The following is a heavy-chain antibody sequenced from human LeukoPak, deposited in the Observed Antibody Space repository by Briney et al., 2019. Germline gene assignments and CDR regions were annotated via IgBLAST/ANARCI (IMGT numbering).Heavy chain of an antibody. J-gene: IGHJ4*02. V-gene: IGHV3-15*01. Sequence: GGSLRLSCAASGFTFSNAWMSWVRQAPGKGLEWVGRIKSKTDGGTTDYAAPVKGRFTISRDDSKNTLYLQMNSLKTEDTAVCYCTTEDWNYDNFDYWGQGTLVTVSS. CDR1: GFTFSNAW. CDR2: IKSKTDGGTT. D-gene: IGHD1-7*01. CDR3: TTEDWNYDNFDY.